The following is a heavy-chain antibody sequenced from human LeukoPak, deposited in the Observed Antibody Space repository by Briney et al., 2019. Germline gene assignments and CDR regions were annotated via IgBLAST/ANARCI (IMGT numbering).Heavy chain of an antibody. CDR1: GSRFANCG. CDR3: ARGPAWGYYFDY. V-gene: IGHV1-18*01. CDR2: ISTWNGKR. J-gene: IGHJ4*02. Sequence: ASVTLSCTGSGSRFANCGNIWMRIPQGPGLERKGWISTWNGKRKQSHSLQGSVTMTTDTSTNTAYMELRSLRSDDTAVYYCARGPAWGYYFDYLGQGALVADSS. D-gene: IGHD3-16*01.